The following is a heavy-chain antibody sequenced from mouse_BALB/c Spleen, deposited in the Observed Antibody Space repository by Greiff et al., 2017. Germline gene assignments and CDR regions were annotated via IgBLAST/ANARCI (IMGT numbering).Heavy chain of an antibody. CDR2: IWAGGST. D-gene: IGHD2-4*01. V-gene: IGHV2-9*02. CDR3: ARSPPMITTAMDY. Sequence: QVQLKESGPGLVAPSQSLSITCTVSGFSLTSYGVHWVRQPPGKGLEWLGVIWAGGSTNYNSALMSRLSISKDNSKSQVFLKMNSLQTDDTAMYYCARSPPMITTAMDYWGQGTSVTVSS. CDR1: GFSLTSYG. J-gene: IGHJ4*01.